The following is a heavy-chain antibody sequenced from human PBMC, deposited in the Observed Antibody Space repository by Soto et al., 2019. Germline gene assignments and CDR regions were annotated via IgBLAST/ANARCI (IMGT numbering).Heavy chain of an antibody. CDR3: ARFDWNYFFDY. V-gene: IGHV1-18*01. CDR2: ISAYNGNT. CDR1: GDTFTSYG. D-gene: IGHD1-7*01. Sequence: ASVKVCCKASGDTFTSYGIGWVRQAPGQGLEWMGWISAYNGNTNYAQKLQGRVTMTTDTSTSTAYMELRSLRSDDTAVYYCARFDWNYFFDYWGQGTLVTVSS. J-gene: IGHJ4*02.